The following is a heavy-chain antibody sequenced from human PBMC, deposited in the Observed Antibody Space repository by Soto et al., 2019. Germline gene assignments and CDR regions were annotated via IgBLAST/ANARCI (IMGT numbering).Heavy chain of an antibody. J-gene: IGHJ6*02. CDR3: ASHTSRRSGYYFYYGMDV. Sequence: GESLKISCKGSGYSFTSYWINWVRQMPGKGLEWTGRIDPSDSYTNYSPSLQGHVTISADKSTSTAYLQWSTLKASDTAMYYCASHTSRRSGYYFYYGMDVWGQGTTVTVSS. D-gene: IGHD2-2*01. V-gene: IGHV5-10-1*01. CDR1: GYSFTSYW. CDR2: IDPSDSYT.